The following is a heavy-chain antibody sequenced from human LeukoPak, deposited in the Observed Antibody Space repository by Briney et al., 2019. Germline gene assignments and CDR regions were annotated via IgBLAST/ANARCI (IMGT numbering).Heavy chain of an antibody. V-gene: IGHV3-21*01. J-gene: IGHJ5*02. CDR3: ARAQVGYNWFDP. CDR2: ISRSQTYI. D-gene: IGHD1-26*01. Sequence: GGSLRLSCTASGFTFSKYGMSWVRQAPGKGLEWISSISRSQTYIYYADSVKGRFAISKDNAENSLYLQMNSLRAEDTAVYYCARAQVGYNWFDPWGQGTLVSVSS. CDR1: GFTFSKYG.